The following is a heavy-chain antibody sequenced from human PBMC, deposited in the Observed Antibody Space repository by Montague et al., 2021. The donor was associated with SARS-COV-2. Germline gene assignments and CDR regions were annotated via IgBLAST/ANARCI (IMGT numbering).Heavy chain of an antibody. CDR2: MYYSGST. D-gene: IGHD2-15*01. CDR3: ATRTRYPQNDFGF. Sequence: SETLSLTCTVSGGSISSSYWSWIRQPPGKGLEWIGYMYYSGSTNYNPSLKSRVTLSVDTSKNQFSLKLSSVTAADTAVYYCATRTRYPQNDFGFWGQGTLVTVSS. J-gene: IGHJ4*02. CDR1: GGSISSSY. V-gene: IGHV4-59*13.